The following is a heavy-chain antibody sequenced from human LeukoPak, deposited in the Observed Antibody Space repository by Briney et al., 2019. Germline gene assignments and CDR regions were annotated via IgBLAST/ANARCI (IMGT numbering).Heavy chain of an antibody. CDR1: GGSIISYY. Sequence: SETLSLTCTVSGGSIISYYWNWIRQPAGRGLEWIGRMHTSGSTNYNPSLKSRVTMSVDTSKNQLSLKLTSVTAADTAVYYWARGEAPRRFDNWGQGTLATVSS. CDR2: MHTSGST. V-gene: IGHV4-4*07. J-gene: IGHJ4*02. CDR3: ARGEAPRRFDN.